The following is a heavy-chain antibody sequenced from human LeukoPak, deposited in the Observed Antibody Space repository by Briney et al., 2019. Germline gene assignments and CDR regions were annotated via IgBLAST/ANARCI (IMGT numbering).Heavy chain of an antibody. Sequence: SETLSLTCAVYGGSFSGYYWSWIRQPPGKGLEWIGETNHSGSTNYNPSLKSRVTISVDTSKNQFSLKLSSVTAADTAVYYCASPPVAGTAYWGQGTLVTVSS. D-gene: IGHD6-19*01. CDR1: GGSFSGYY. CDR2: TNHSGST. V-gene: IGHV4-34*01. J-gene: IGHJ4*02. CDR3: ASPPVAGTAY.